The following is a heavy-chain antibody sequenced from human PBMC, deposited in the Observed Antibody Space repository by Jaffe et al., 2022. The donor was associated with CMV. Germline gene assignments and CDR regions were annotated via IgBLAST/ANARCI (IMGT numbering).Heavy chain of an antibody. D-gene: IGHD6-13*01. CDR2: INHSGST. V-gene: IGHV4-34*01. Sequence: QVQLQQWGAGLLKPSETLSLTCAVYGGSFSGYYWSWIRQPPGKGLEWIGEINHSGSTNYNPSLKSRVTISVDTSKNQFSLKLSSVTAADTAVYYCARGGSSIAANKYYFDYWGQGTLVTVSS. CDR1: GGSFSGYY. CDR3: ARGGSSIAANKYYFDY. J-gene: IGHJ4*02.